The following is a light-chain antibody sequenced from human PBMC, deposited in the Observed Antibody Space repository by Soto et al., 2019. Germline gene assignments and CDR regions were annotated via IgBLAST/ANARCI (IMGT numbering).Light chain of an antibody. CDR3: QQYDASLWT. CDR1: QSLTSSY. CDR2: GAS. Sequence: EIVLTQSPGTLSLSPGERATLSCRASQSLTSSYLAWYQQKPGQSPRLLIYGASRRATGIPGRFSGSGSGTDFTLTISRLEPEDFAVYYCQQYDASLWTFGQGTKVDIK. J-gene: IGKJ1*01. V-gene: IGKV3-20*01.